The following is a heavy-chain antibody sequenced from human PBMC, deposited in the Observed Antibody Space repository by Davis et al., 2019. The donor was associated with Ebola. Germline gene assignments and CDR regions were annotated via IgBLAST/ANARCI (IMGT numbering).Heavy chain of an antibody. J-gene: IGHJ4*02. CDR3: ARGGDIVATMGWWDFDY. D-gene: IGHD5-12*01. Sequence: ASVKVSCKASGYTFTSYYMHWVRQAPGQGLEWMGIINPSGGSTSYAQKFQGRVTMTRDTSTSTVYMELSSLRSEDTAVYYCARGGDIVATMGWWDFDYWGQGTLVTVSS. CDR2: INPSGGST. CDR1: GYTFTSYY. V-gene: IGHV1-46*01.